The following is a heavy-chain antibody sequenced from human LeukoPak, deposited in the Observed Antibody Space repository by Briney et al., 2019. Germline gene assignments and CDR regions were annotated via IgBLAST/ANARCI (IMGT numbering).Heavy chain of an antibody. V-gene: IGHV3-48*02. J-gene: IGHJ3*02. D-gene: IGHD3-22*01. CDR1: GFTFSHYS. CDR3: ARAYYYDGSGQGGAFDI. Sequence: GGSLRLSCAASGFTFSHYSMNWVRQAPGQGLEWVSYISTSSSSMYYANSVKGRFTISRDNDKHSLDLQMNSLRDEDAAVYYCARAYYYDGSGQGGAFDIWGQGTLVTVSS. CDR2: ISTSSSSM.